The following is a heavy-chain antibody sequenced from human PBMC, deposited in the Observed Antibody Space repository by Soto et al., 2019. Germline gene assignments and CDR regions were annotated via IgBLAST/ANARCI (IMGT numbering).Heavy chain of an antibody. D-gene: IGHD3-22*01. CDR3: AREGHSSGFYSASDI. V-gene: IGHV3-30-3*01. CDR1: GFTFSGSA. J-gene: IGHJ3*02. Sequence: GGSLRLSCAASGFTFSGSAMHWVRQAPGKGLEWVAIISYDGSNKYYADSVKGRFTISRDNSKNTLYLQMSSLSAEDTAVYYCAREGHSSGFYSASDIWGQGTMVTVSS. CDR2: ISYDGSNK.